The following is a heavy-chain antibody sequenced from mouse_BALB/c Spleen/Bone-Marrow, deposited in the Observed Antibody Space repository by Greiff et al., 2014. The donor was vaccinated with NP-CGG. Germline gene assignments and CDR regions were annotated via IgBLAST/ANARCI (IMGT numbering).Heavy chain of an antibody. Sequence: EVNLVESGEGLVQPGGSLKLSCAASGFTFSSYGMSWVRQTPDKRLELVATINSNGGSTYYPDSVKGRFTISRDNAKNTLYLQMSSLKSEDTAMYYCARDYYGSSYAMDYWGQGTSVTVSS. V-gene: IGHV5-6-3*01. CDR1: GFTFSSYG. CDR2: INSNGGST. CDR3: ARDYYGSSYAMDY. D-gene: IGHD1-1*01. J-gene: IGHJ4*01.